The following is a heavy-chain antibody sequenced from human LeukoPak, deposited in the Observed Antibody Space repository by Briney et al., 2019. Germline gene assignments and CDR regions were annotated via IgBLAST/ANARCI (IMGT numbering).Heavy chain of an antibody. J-gene: IGHJ4*02. D-gene: IGHD2-15*01. V-gene: IGHV3-7*02. CDR2: IKEDGSEK. Sequence: PGGSLRLSCAASGFTFSSYWMNWVRQAPGKGLEWVANIKEDGSEKYYVDSVKGRFAISRDNAKNSLYLQMNSLRDEDTAVYYCVTDRGYLSFDYWGQGTLVTVSS. CDR3: VTDRGYLSFDY. CDR1: GFTFSSYW.